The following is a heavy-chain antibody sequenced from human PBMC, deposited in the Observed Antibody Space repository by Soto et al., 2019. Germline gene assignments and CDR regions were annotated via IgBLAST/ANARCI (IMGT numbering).Heavy chain of an antibody. CDR1: GGSISSYY. D-gene: IGHD2-2*01. J-gene: IGHJ6*03. CDR2: IYYSGST. Sequence: TSETLSLTCTVSGGSISSYYWSWVRQPPGRGLEWTGYIYYSGSTNYNPSLKSRVTISVDTSKNQFSLKLSSVTAADTAVYYCATIGAVADCSSTSCYGSEGYYYYYMDVWGKGTTVTVSS. CDR3: ATIGAVADCSSTSCYGSEGYYYYYMDV. V-gene: IGHV4-59*08.